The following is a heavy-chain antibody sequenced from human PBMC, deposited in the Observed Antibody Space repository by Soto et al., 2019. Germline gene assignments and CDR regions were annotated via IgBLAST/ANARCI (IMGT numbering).Heavy chain of an antibody. Sequence: GASVKVSCKASGYTFRSYCISWVLRAPGQGLEWVGWISAYNGDTHYAPKFQDRITLTTETSTDTAYMELRSLRLDDTAVYYCARDWSRYYDNSGLIWFYWGQGSLVTVSS. CDR3: ARDWSRYYDNSGLIWFY. CDR2: ISAYNGDT. D-gene: IGHD3-22*01. CDR1: GYTFRSYC. J-gene: IGHJ4*02. V-gene: IGHV1-18*04.